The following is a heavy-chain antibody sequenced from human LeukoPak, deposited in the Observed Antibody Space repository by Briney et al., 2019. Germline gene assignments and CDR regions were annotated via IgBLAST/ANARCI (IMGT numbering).Heavy chain of an antibody. CDR3: ATYRRLWGSGSPFDY. Sequence: SETLSLTCTVSGGSISSYYWSWIRQPPGKGLEWIGEINHSGSTNYNPSLKSRVTISVDTSKNQFSLKLSSVTAADTAVYYCATYRRLWGSGSPFDYWGQGTLVTVSS. D-gene: IGHD3-10*01. CDR1: GGSISSYY. J-gene: IGHJ4*02. CDR2: INHSGST. V-gene: IGHV4-34*01.